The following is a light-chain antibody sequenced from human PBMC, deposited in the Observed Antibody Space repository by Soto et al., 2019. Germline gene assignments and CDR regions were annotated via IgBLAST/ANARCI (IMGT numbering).Light chain of an antibody. CDR1: QSVSSY. J-gene: IGKJ1*01. CDR2: DAS. Sequence: EIVLTQSPATLSLSPGERATLSCRASQSVSSYLAWYQQKPGQAPSLLIYDASNRATGIPARFSGSGSGTEFTLTISSLQPEDFAVYYCHQYDNWWTFGQGTKVDIK. CDR3: HQYDNWWT. V-gene: IGKV3-11*01.